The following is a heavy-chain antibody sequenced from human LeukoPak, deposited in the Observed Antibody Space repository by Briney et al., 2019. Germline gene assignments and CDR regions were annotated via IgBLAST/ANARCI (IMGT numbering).Heavy chain of an antibody. D-gene: IGHD1-26*01. V-gene: IGHV3-9*01. Sequence: PGRSLRLSCAASGFTFDDYAMHWVRQAPGKGLEWVSGISWNSGSIGYADSVKGRFTISRDNAKNSLYLQMNSLRAEDTALYYCAKGPGATREFDYWGQGTLVTVSS. CDR3: AKGPGATREFDY. CDR1: GFTFDDYA. J-gene: IGHJ4*02. CDR2: ISWNSGSI.